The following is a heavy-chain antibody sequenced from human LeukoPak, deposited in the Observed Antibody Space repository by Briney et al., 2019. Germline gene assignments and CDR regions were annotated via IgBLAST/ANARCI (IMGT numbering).Heavy chain of an antibody. CDR3: ARAKDIVVVPAAIPRPSYYYYYMDV. J-gene: IGHJ6*03. D-gene: IGHD2-2*01. CDR2: ISAYNGNT. V-gene: IGHV1-18*01. Sequence: WASVKVSCKASGYTFTSYGISWVRQAPGQGLEWMGWISAYNGNTNYAQKLQGRVTMTTDTSTSTAYMELSSLRSEDTAVYYCARAKDIVVVPAAIPRPSYYYYYMDVWGKGTTVTISS. CDR1: GYTFTSYG.